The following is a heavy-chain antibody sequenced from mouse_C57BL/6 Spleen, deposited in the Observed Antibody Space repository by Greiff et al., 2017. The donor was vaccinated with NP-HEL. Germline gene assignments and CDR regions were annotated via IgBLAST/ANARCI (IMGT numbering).Heavy chain of an antibody. J-gene: IGHJ1*03. CDR2: ISSGGSYT. D-gene: IGHD1-1*01. V-gene: IGHV5-6*01. CDR1: GFTFSSYG. CDR3: ARDYYGSSFFYWYFDV. Sequence: VQLKESGGDLVKPGGSLKLSCAASGFTFSSYGMSWVRQTPDKRLEWVATISSGGSYTYYPDSVKGRFTISRDNAKNTLYLQMSSLKSEDTAMYYCARDYYGSSFFYWYFDVWGTGTTVTVSS.